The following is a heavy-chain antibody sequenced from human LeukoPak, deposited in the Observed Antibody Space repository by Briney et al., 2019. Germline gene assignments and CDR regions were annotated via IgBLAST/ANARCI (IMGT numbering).Heavy chain of an antibody. D-gene: IGHD6-13*01. CDR1: GFAFSSYA. Sequence: PGGSLRLSCAASGFAFSSYAMSWVRQPPGKGLEWVSVIYSGGSTYYADSVKGRFTISSDNSKNTLYLQMNSLRAEDTAVYYCARVGYSSSWYSYFDYWGQGTLVTVSS. V-gene: IGHV3-53*01. CDR3: ARVGYSSSWYSYFDY. J-gene: IGHJ4*02. CDR2: IYSGGST.